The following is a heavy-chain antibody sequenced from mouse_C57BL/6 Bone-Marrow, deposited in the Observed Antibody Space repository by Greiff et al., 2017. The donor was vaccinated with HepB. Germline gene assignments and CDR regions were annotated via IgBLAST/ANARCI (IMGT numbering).Heavy chain of an antibody. CDR2: IRSKSNNYAT. CDR3: VKSYYGIGYFDV. D-gene: IGHD1-1*01. Sequence: GGGLVQPKGSLKLSCAASGFSFNTYAMNWVRQAPGKGLEWVARIRSKSNNYATYYADSVKDRFTISRDDSESMLYLQMNNLKTEDTAMYYCVKSYYGIGYFDVWGTGTTVTVSS. CDR1: GFSFNTYA. V-gene: IGHV10-1*01. J-gene: IGHJ1*03.